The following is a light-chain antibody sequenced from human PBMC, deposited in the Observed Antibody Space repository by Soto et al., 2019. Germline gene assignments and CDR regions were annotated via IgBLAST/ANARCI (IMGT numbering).Light chain of an antibody. J-gene: IGKJ3*01. CDR2: GAS. CDR3: QQYNNWPFT. V-gene: IGKV3D-15*01. CDR1: QSVSSN. Sequence: EIVMTQSPATLSVSPGERATLSCRASQSVSSNLAWYQQKPGQVPRLLIYGASTRDTGIPARFSGSGSGKEFTLTISSLQYEDFAVYYCQQYNNWPFTFGPGTKVDIK.